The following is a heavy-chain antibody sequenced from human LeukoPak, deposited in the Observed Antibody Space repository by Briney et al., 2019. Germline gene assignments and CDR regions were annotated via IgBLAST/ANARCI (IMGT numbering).Heavy chain of an antibody. CDR2: INHSGST. J-gene: IGHJ5*02. CDR1: GGSFSGYY. V-gene: IGHV4-34*01. CDR3: ARDVGYYGSGIYP. Sequence: SETLSLTCAVYGGSFSGYYWSWIRQPPGKGLEWIGEINHSGSTNYNPSLKRRVTMSVDTSKNQFSLKLSSVTAADTAVYYCARDVGYYGSGIYPWGQGTLVTVSS. D-gene: IGHD3-10*01.